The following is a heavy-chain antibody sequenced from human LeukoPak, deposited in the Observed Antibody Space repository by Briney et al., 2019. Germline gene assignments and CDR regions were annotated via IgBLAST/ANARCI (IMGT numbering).Heavy chain of an antibody. CDR1: GGSISSGSYY. CDR2: IYTSGST. D-gene: IGHD2-8*02. V-gene: IGHV4-61*02. Sequence: SETLSLTCTVSGGSISSGSYYWSWIRQPAGKGLEWIGRIYTSGSTNYNPSLKSRVTISVDTSKNHFSLKLSSVTAADTAVSYCARALLVTSFDYWGQGTLVTVSS. J-gene: IGHJ4*02. CDR3: ARALLVTSFDY.